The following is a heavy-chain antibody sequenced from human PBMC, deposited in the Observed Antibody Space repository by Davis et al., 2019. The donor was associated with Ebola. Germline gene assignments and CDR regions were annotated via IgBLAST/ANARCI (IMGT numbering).Heavy chain of an antibody. J-gene: IGHJ5*02. CDR2: IIPIFGTA. Sequence: ASVKVSCKASGYTFTGYYMHWVRQAPGQGLEWMGGIIPIFGTANYAQKFQGRVTMTRDTSTSTVYMELSSLRSEDTAVYYCARAGGEYDFWSGYLYASFDPWGQGTLVTVSS. CDR1: GYTFTGYY. D-gene: IGHD3-3*01. CDR3: ARAGGEYDFWSGYLYASFDP. V-gene: IGHV1-46*01.